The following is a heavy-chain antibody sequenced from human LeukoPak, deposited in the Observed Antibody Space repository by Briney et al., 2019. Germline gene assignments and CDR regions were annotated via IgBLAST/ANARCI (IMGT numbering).Heavy chain of an antibody. CDR1: GFTFSTYG. Sequence: GGSLRLSCAASGFTFSTYGMHWVRQAPGKGLEWVSSISRSGGDTYYADSVKGRFTISRDNSKNTLYLQMNSLRAEDTAVYYCARRAGAYSHPYDYWGQGTLVTVSS. CDR3: ARRAGAYSHPYDY. CDR2: ISRSGGDT. D-gene: IGHD4/OR15-4a*01. J-gene: IGHJ4*02. V-gene: IGHV3-NL1*01.